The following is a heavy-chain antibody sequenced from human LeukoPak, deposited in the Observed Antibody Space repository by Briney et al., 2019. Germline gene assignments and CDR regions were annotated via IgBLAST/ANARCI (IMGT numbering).Heavy chain of an antibody. CDR1: GFSSSSYW. CDR2: IRPDGNFQ. Sequence: GGSLRLSCATSGFSSSSYWMNWVRQAPGKGLEWVANIRPDGNFQDYVDSVKGRCSISRDNAKNTLYLQMNSLRGEDTGVYYCARGVGATPAHYDYWGQGTRVTVSS. V-gene: IGHV3-7*01. D-gene: IGHD2-15*01. J-gene: IGHJ4*02. CDR3: ARGVGATPAHYDY.